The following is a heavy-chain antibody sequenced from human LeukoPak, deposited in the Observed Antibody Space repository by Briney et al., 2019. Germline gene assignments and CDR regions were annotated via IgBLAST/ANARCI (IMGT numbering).Heavy chain of an antibody. J-gene: IGHJ4*02. D-gene: IGHD1-26*01. V-gene: IGHV1-46*01. CDR1: GSTFPDYY. CDR3: ARDRGWELPPFDY. Sequence: ASVKVSCQASGSTFPDYYIHWVRQAPGQGLEWMGIINPSGGSTSYSQKFQGRVTMTRDMSTSTVYMELSSLRSEDTAVYYCARDRGWELPPFDYWGQGTLVTVSS. CDR2: INPSGGST.